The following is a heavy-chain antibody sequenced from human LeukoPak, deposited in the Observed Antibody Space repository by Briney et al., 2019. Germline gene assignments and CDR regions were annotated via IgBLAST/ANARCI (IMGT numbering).Heavy chain of an antibody. J-gene: IGHJ4*02. CDR2: IWYDGSNK. V-gene: IGHV3-30*02. D-gene: IGHD6-13*01. CDR3: AKDRSSSWSLDY. CDR1: GFIFSSYA. Sequence: GGSLRLSCAASGFIFSSYAMHWVRQAPGKGLEWVALIWYDGSNKYYAASLKGRFTISRDNSKNTLYLQMNSLRAEDTAVYYCAKDRSSSWSLDYWGQGTLVTVSS.